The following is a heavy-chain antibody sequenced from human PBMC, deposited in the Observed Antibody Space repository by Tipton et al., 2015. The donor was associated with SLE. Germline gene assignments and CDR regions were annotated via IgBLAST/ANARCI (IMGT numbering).Heavy chain of an antibody. J-gene: IGHJ5*02. Sequence: TLSLTCTVSGDSISSNSYYWGWIRQPPGKGLEWIGIIFYSGSTYYNPSLKSRVTIFVDTSKNQFSLNLTSVTAADTAVYYRARHTAYYDSSGGVGWFDPWGQGTLVTVS. CDR1: GDSISSNSYY. V-gene: IGHV4-39*01. CDR2: IFYSGST. CDR3: ARHTAYYDSSGGVGWFDP. D-gene: IGHD3-22*01.